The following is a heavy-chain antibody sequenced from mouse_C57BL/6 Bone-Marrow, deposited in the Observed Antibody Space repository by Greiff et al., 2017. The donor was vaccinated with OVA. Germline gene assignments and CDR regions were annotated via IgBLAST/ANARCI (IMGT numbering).Heavy chain of an antibody. CDR1: GFTFNTYA. J-gene: IGHJ1*03. CDR2: IRSKSSNYAT. V-gene: IGHV10-3*01. CDR3: VRHYYGSSYWYFDV. Sequence: EVQRVESGGGLVQPKGSLKLSCAASGFTFNTYAMHWVRQAPGKGLEWVARIRSKSSNYATYYADSVKDRFTISRDDSQSMLYLQMNNLKTEDTAMYYCVRHYYGSSYWYFDVWGTGTTVTVSS. D-gene: IGHD1-1*01.